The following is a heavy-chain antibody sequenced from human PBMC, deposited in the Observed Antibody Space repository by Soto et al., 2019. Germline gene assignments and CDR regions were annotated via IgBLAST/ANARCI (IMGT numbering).Heavy chain of an antibody. CDR3: ARYGYRYSARFFDY. J-gene: IGHJ4*02. D-gene: IGHD5-12*01. Sequence: PGVSLILSCAASGFTFTNYEMNWVRQAPGKGLEWMGSIYRTGSTYYNPSVKSRVSMSVDTSKNQLSLKLTSVTAADTAVYYCARYGYRYSARFFDYWGQGTRVTVSS. CDR2: IYRTGST. CDR1: GFTFTNYE. V-gene: IGHV4-38-2*01.